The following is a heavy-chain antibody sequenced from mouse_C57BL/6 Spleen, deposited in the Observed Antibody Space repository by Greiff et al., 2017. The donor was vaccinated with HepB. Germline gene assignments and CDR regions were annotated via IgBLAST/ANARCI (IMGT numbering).Heavy chain of an antibody. CDR1: GFTFSDYG. V-gene: IGHV5-17*01. J-gene: IGHJ4*01. CDR2: ISSGSSTI. CDR3: ARPGTYAMDY. Sequence: EVKLVESGGGLVKPGGSLKLSCAASGFTFSDYGMHWVRQAPEKGLEWVAYISSGSSTIYYADTVKGRFTISRDNAKNTLFLQMTSLRSEDTAMYYCARPGTYAMDYWGQGTSVTVSS.